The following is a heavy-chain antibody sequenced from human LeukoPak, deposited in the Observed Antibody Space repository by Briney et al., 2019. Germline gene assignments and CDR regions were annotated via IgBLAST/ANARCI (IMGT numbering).Heavy chain of an antibody. CDR1: GFTFDDYA. Sequence: GGSLRLSCAASGFTFDDYAMHWVRQAPGKGLEWVSGISWNSGSIGYADSVKGRFTISRDNAKNSLYLLMNSLRAEDTALYYCAKDRDSSGWRTGMFDYWGQGTLVTVSS. CDR2: ISWNSGSI. CDR3: AKDRDSSGWRTGMFDY. V-gene: IGHV3-9*01. D-gene: IGHD6-19*01. J-gene: IGHJ4*02.